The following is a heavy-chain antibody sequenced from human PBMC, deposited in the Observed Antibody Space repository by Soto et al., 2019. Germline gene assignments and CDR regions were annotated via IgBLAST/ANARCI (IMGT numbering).Heavy chain of an antibody. J-gene: IGHJ4*02. Sequence: EVQLVQSGAEVKKPGESLRISCKGSGYSFTSYWISWVRQMPGKGLEWMGRIDPSDSYTNYSPSFQGHVTISADKSISTAYLQWSSLKASDTAMYYCARGYYDSSGYYYVDYWGQGTLVTVSS. CDR2: IDPSDSYT. CDR1: GYSFTSYW. D-gene: IGHD3-22*01. V-gene: IGHV5-10-1*03. CDR3: ARGYYDSSGYYYVDY.